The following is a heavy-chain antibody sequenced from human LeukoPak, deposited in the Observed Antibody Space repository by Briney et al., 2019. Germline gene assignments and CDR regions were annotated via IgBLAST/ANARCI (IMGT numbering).Heavy chain of an antibody. CDR1: GGSISSVGYY. D-gene: IGHD2-21*01. Sequence: SETLSLTRSVSGGSISSVGYYWGWIRQPPGTGLEYIGSIYYSGSTFYNPSLRSRVTMSVDTSKSQFSLMLSSVTAADTAVYYCARIFHMSPNNWFDPWGQGTLVTVSS. V-gene: IGHV4-39*01. J-gene: IGHJ5*02. CDR2: IYYSGST. CDR3: ARIFHMSPNNWFDP.